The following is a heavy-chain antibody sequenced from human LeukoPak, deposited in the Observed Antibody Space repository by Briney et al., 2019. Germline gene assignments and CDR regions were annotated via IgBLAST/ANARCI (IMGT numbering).Heavy chain of an antibody. Sequence: SETLSLTCTASGGSISSYYWSWIRQPPGKGLEWIGYIYYSGSTNYNPSLKSRVTISVDTSKNQFSLKLSSVTAADTAVYYCARLGVAVAGTSDIWGQGTMVTVSS. CDR1: GGSISSYY. J-gene: IGHJ3*02. D-gene: IGHD6-19*01. CDR2: IYYSGST. V-gene: IGHV4-59*01. CDR3: ARLGVAVAGTSDI.